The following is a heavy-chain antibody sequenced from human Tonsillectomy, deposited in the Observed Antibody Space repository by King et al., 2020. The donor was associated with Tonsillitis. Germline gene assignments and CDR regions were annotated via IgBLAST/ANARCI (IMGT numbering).Heavy chain of an antibody. CDR3: ARDFEYSSPPGY. V-gene: IGHV1-69*01. J-gene: IGHJ4*02. D-gene: IGHD6-13*01. Sequence: QLVQSGAEVKRPGSSVKVSCKASGGTFSSYTINWVRQAPGQGLEWMGGIIPIVGTATYALKLQGRVTITADESTNTAYMELSSLTSEDTAMYYCARDFEYSSPPGYWGQGTQVTVSS. CDR2: IIPIVGTA. CDR1: GGTFSSYT.